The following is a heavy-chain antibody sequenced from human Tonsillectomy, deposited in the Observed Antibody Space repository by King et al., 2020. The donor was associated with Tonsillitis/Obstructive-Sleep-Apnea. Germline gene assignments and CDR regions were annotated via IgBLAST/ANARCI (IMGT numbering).Heavy chain of an antibody. V-gene: IGHV3-30*01. CDR3: AREDYGEHYFDY. Sequence: VQLVESGGGVVQPGRSLRLSCAASGFTFSDYAMHWFRQAPGKGLEWVAVISYDGSNKYYADSVKGRFTISRDNSKNTLYLQMNSLRAEDTAVFYCAREDYGEHYFDYWGQGTLVTVSS. D-gene: IGHD4-17*01. CDR1: GFTFSDYA. J-gene: IGHJ4*02. CDR2: ISYDGSNK.